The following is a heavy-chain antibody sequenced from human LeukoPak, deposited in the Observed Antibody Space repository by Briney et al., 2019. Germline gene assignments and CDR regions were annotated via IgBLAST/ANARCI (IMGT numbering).Heavy chain of an antibody. CDR1: GGSISSYY. D-gene: IGHD3-22*01. V-gene: IGHV4-39*01. J-gene: IGHJ4*02. CDR2: IYYSGST. CDR3: ARQGEGYTYYYDSSGYYYDY. Sequence: NTSEILSLTCTVSGGSISSYYLGWIRQPPGKGLEWIGSIYYSGSTYYNPSLKSRVTISVDTSKNQFSLKLSSVTAADTAVYYCARQGEGYTYYYDSSGYYYDYWGQGTLVTVSS.